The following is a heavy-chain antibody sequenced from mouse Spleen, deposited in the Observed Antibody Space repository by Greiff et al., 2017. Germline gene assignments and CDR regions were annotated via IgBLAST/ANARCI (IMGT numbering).Heavy chain of an antibody. V-gene: IGHV5-17*01. CDR2: ISSGSRTI. Sequence: EVQRVESGGGLVKPGGSLKLSCAASGFTFSDYGMHWVRQAPEKGLEWVAYISSGSRTIYYADTVKGRFTISRDNAKNTLFLQMTSLRSEDTAMYYCARLRGYAMDYWGQGTSVTVSS. CDR1: GFTFSDYG. CDR3: ARLRGYAMDY. J-gene: IGHJ4*01.